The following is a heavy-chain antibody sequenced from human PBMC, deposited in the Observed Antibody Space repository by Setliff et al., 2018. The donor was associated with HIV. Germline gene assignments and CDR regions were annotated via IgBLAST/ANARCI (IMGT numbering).Heavy chain of an antibody. J-gene: IGHJ5*01. CDR2: INHSGIT. CDR1: GGSFSRDY. CDR3: ATGWLDSSGQKNFGS. V-gene: IGHV4-34*01. D-gene: IGHD3-22*01. Sequence: SQTLSLTCAVYGGSFSRDYWTWIRQPPGKGPEWIGEINHSGITNYNSFLKSRVTISIDTSKNQFSLKLNSVTAADTAMYYCATGWLDSSGQKNFGSWGQGTLVTVSS.